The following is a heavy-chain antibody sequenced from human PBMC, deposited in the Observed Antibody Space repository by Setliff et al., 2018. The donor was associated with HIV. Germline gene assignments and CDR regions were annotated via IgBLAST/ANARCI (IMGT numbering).Heavy chain of an antibody. CDR1: GYTLTNYG. Sequence: GASVKVSCKASGYTLTNYGISWVRQAPGQGLEWMGWISADNGDTNYPQKLQGRVTMTTDTSTSTAYMELRSLRSEDTAVYYCAIRLRGGSSYSYWGQGTLVTVSS. V-gene: IGHV1-18*01. D-gene: IGHD2-15*01. J-gene: IGHJ4*02. CDR2: ISADNGDT. CDR3: AIRLRGGSSYSY.